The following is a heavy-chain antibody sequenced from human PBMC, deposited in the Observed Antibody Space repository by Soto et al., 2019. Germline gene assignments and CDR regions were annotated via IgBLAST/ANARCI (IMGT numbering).Heavy chain of an antibody. CDR2: ISSSSSYI. J-gene: IGHJ4*02. CDR1: EFPFSSYS. Sequence: PGGSLILSSAASEFPFSSYSMNWVRQAPGKGLEWVSSISSSSSYIYYADSVKGRFTISRDNAKNSLYLQMNSLRAEDTAVYYCARDFVPPIDYWGQGTLVTVSS. CDR3: ARDFVPPIDY. D-gene: IGHD2-2*01. V-gene: IGHV3-21*01.